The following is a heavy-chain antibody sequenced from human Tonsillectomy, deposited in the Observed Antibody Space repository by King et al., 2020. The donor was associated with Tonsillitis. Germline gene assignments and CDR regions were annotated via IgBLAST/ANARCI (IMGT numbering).Heavy chain of an antibody. CDR1: GYTFTSYG. V-gene: IGHV1-18*01. Sequence: QLVQSGAEVKKPGASVKVSCKASGYTFTSYGITWVRQAPGQGLEWMGWINTYNGNTDYPQKLQDRVTMTTDTSTSTAYMELRSLRSDDTAVYYCARVYSGSSDWFDPWGQGTLVTVSS. CDR2: INTYNGNT. CDR3: ARVYSGSSDWFDP. J-gene: IGHJ5*02. D-gene: IGHD1-26*01.